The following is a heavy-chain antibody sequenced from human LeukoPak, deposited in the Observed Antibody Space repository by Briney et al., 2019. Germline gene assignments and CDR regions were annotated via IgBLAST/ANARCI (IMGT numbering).Heavy chain of an antibody. CDR2: IYYSGST. D-gene: IGHD3-10*01. Sequence: PSETLSLTCTVSGGSISSSSYYWGWIRQPPGKGLEWIGSIYYSGSTYYNPSLKSRVTISVDTSKNQFSLKLSSVTAADTAVYYCAGLPIMVREIAHDAFDIWGQGTMVTVSS. V-gene: IGHV4-39*01. J-gene: IGHJ3*02. CDR1: GGSISSSSYY. CDR3: AGLPIMVREIAHDAFDI.